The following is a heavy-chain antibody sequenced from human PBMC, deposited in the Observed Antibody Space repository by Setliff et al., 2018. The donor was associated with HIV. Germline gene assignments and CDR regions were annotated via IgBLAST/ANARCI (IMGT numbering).Heavy chain of an antibody. V-gene: IGHV4-39*01. CDR3: ARHRQGLTGSTPGYYMDV. CDR2: ISYSGST. CDR1: GGSFSNSYYF. D-gene: IGHD1-7*01. J-gene: IGHJ6*03. Sequence: SETLSLTCNVSGGSFSNSYYFWGWIRQPPGKGLEWIGSISYSGSTYYNPSLKSRVTMSVDTPKNQFSLKLSSVTAADTAVYYCARHRQGLTGSTPGYYMDVWGKGTTVTVSS.